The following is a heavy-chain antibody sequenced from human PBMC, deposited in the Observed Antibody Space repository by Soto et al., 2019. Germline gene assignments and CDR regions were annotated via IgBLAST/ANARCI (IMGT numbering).Heavy chain of an antibody. J-gene: IGHJ4*02. D-gene: IGHD3-22*01. CDR2: IYYSGST. V-gene: IGHV4-39*01. Sequence: QLQLQESGPGLVKPSETLSLTCTVSGGSISSSSYYWGWIRQPPGKGLEWIGSIYYSGSTYYNPSLQSRVNISVDTSKNQFSLKLSSVTAADTAVYYCARHEVVSYYDSSGYNFDYWGQGTLVTVSS. CDR1: GGSISSSSYY. CDR3: ARHEVVSYYDSSGYNFDY.